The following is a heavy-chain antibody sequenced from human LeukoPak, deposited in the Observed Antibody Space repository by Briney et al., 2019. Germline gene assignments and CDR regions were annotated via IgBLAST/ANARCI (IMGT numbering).Heavy chain of an antibody. CDR1: GFTFSTYS. Sequence: GGSLRLSCVASGFTFSTYSMNWVRQAPGKGLEWVSSISSTSSYIYYADSVKGRFTISRDNAKNSLYLQMNSLRAEDTAVYYCARSNGYYYDLVVIEGAYFDYWGQGTLVTVSS. CDR2: ISSTSSYI. D-gene: IGHD3-22*01. CDR3: ARSNGYYYDLVVIEGAYFDY. J-gene: IGHJ4*02. V-gene: IGHV3-21*01.